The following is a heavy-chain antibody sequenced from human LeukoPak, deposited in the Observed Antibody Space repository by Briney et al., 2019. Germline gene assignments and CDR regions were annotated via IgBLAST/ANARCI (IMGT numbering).Heavy chain of an antibody. Sequence: SQTLSLTCTVSGGSISSGGHSWSWIRQPPGKGLEWIGYIYHSGSGSTYYNPSLKSRVTISIDKSKNQFSLKLNSVTAADTAVYYCASSTTAVTRFVKYWGQGTLVSVSS. CDR2: IYHSGSGST. J-gene: IGHJ1*01. V-gene: IGHV4-30-2*01. CDR3: ASSTTAVTRFVKY. CDR1: GGSISSGGHS. D-gene: IGHD4-23*01.